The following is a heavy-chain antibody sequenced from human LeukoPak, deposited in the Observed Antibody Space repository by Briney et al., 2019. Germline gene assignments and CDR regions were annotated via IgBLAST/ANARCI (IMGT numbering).Heavy chain of an antibody. V-gene: IGHV3-11*04. J-gene: IGHJ4*02. D-gene: IGHD4-17*01. CDR1: GFTLSDYY. CDR2: ISNSGTI. CDR3: ARSYGDCDFRANY. Sequence: GGSLRLSCAASGFTLSDYYMSWIRQAPGKGLQWVSHISNSGTIYYADSVKGRFTISRDNAKNSLYLQMNSLRAEDTAVYYCARSYGDCDFRANYWGQGTLVTVSS.